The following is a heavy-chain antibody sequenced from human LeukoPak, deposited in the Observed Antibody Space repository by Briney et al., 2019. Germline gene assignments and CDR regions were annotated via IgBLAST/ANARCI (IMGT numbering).Heavy chain of an antibody. CDR3: ARHIGGFTLRLFHL. CDR2: IYYSGST. D-gene: IGHD2-21*01. Sequence: PSETLSLTCTVSGGSISSYYWSRIRQPPGKGLEWIGYIYYSGSTNYNPSLKSRVTISLDTSKNQFSLKRSSVTAADTAGYYWARHIGGFTLRLFHLLGRGTLVTVSS. CDR1: GGSISSYY. J-gene: IGHJ2*01. V-gene: IGHV4-59*01.